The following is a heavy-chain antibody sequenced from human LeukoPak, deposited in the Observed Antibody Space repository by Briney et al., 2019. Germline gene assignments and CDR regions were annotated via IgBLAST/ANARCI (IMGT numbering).Heavy chain of an antibody. CDR2: INSDGTMI. Sequence: PGWPLRLSCVGSGFALSDYWMHWVRQAPGKGLVWVSRINSDGTMITHADSVKGRFTTSRDNAKNMLYLQMNNVRVDDTAIYYCVRGLGDYWGRGTLVTVSS. J-gene: IGHJ4*02. V-gene: IGHV3-74*01. CDR1: GFALSDYW. CDR3: VRGLGDY.